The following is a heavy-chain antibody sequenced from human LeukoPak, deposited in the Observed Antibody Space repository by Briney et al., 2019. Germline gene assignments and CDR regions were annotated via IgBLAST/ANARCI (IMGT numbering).Heavy chain of an antibody. Sequence: SQTLSLTCTVSGGSISSGGYYWSWIRQHPGKGLEWIGYIYYSGSTYYNPSLKSRVTISVDTTKNQFSLKLSSVTAADTAVYYCARDSRSLGVTTVTRGFDYWGQGTLVTVSS. V-gene: IGHV4-31*03. CDR2: IYYSGST. CDR1: GGSISSGGYY. CDR3: ARDSRSLGVTTVTRGFDY. J-gene: IGHJ4*02. D-gene: IGHD4-17*01.